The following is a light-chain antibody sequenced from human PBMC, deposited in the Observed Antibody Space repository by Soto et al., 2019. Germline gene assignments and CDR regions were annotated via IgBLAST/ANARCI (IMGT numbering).Light chain of an antibody. CDR1: QDIGNY. Sequence: DIQITQSPPSLSASVGDRVTITCQASQDIGNYLNWYQHKPGKAPNLVIFDAFNLETGVPSRFSGSGSGTDFTLTISSLRPEDFETYYCQHSGHLHLFGPGTKVDIK. CDR3: QHSGHLHL. J-gene: IGKJ3*01. V-gene: IGKV1-33*01. CDR2: DAF.